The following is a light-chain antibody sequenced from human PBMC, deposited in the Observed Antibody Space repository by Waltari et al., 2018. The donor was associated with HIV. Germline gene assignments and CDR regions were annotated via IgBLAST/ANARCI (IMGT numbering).Light chain of an antibody. V-gene: IGKV3-15*01. J-gene: IGKJ4*01. Sequence: EIVMTQSPATLSVSPGASVTVSCRASQTVSSSLAWYQQKPGQAPRLLIDGASTRATGIPARFSGSGSGTEFALTISSLQSEDFAVYYCQQYNDWPLTFGGGTRVEIK. CDR1: QTVSSS. CDR2: GAS. CDR3: QQYNDWPLT.